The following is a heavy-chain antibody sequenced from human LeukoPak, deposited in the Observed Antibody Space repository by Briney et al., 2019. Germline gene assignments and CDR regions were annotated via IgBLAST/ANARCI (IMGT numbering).Heavy chain of an antibody. CDR3: AKDLGRGLQDFDY. Sequence: SSSSYSWTWIRQPPGKGLEWVSAISGSGGSTYYADSVKGRFTISRDNSKNTLYLQMNSLRAEDTAVYYCAKDLGRGLQDFDYWGQGTLVTVSS. CDR1: SSSSYS. V-gene: IGHV3-23*01. CDR2: ISGSGGST. J-gene: IGHJ4*02. D-gene: IGHD4-17*01.